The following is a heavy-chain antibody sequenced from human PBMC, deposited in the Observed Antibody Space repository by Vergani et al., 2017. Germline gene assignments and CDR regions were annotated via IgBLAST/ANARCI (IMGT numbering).Heavy chain of an antibody. CDR1: GGTFSSYA. D-gene: IGHD2-2*01. CDR2: IIPIFGTA. V-gene: IGHV1-69*01. Sequence: QVQLVQSGAEVTKPGSSVKVSCKASGGTFSSYAISWVRQAPGQGLEWMGGIIPIFGTANYAQKFQGRVTITADESTSTAYMELSSLRSEDTAVYYCARDRPNIPPYCSSTSCTYRGWYFDLWGRGTLVTVSS. CDR3: ARDRPNIPPYCSSTSCTYRGWYFDL. J-gene: IGHJ2*01.